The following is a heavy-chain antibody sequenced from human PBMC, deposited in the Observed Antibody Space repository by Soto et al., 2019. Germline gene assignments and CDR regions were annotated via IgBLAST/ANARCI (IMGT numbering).Heavy chain of an antibody. V-gene: IGHV1-8*01. CDR2: MNPNRGNP. CDR1: GYTFTSYD. Sequence: QVQLVQSGAEVKKPGASVKVSCKASGYTFTSYDINWVRQATGQGLEWMGWMNPNRGNPGYAQKCKGRITMARNASTSKPYMELSRLRSEDTAVYYCASSGARLSHYGDCGDAFDIWGPGTMVTVSS. J-gene: IGHJ3*02. D-gene: IGHD4-17*01. CDR3: ASSGARLSHYGDCGDAFDI.